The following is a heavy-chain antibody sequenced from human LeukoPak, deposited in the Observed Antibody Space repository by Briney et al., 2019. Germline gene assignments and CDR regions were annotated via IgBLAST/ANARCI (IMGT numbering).Heavy chain of an antibody. J-gene: IGHJ4*02. Sequence: SETLSLTCTVSGYSISSGYYWGWIRQPPGKGLEWIGSIYHSGSTYYNPSLKSRVTISVDTSKNQFPLKLSSVTAADTAVYYCVRVGPVITIFGANNYFGYWGQGTLVTVSS. CDR2: IYHSGST. D-gene: IGHD3-3*01. CDR3: VRVGPVITIFGANNYFGY. CDR1: GYSISSGYY. V-gene: IGHV4-38-2*02.